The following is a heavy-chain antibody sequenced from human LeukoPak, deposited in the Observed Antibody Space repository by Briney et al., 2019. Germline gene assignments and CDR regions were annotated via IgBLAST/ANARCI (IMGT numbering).Heavy chain of an antibody. CDR2: VYPDDSDI. CDR1: GYSFTTYW. V-gene: IGHV5-51*01. D-gene: IGHD6-13*01. J-gene: IGHJ4*02. Sequence: GESLKISCKASGYSFTTYWIGWVRQVPGKGLEWMGIVYPDDSDIRYSPSFQGQVTISADKSITTAYLQWSSLKASDTAMYYCARLEDIAAVGTYFDYWGQGTLVTVSS. CDR3: ARLEDIAAVGTYFDY.